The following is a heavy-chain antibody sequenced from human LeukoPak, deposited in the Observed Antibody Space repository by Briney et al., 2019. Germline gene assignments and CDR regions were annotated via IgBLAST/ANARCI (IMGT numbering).Heavy chain of an antibody. J-gene: IGHJ4*02. D-gene: IGHD5-12*01. CDR3: AYESGYDNPGY. CDR2: ISAYNGNT. Sequence: GASVKISSKASGGTFSSYAISWVRQAPGQGLEWMGGISAYNGNTNYAQKLQGRVTMTTDTSTSTAYMELRSLRSDDTAVYYCAYESGYDNPGYWGQGTLVTVSS. CDR1: GGTFSSYA. V-gene: IGHV1-18*01.